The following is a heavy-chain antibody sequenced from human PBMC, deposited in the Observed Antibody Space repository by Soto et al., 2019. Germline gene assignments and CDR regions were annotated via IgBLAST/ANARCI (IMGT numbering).Heavy chain of an antibody. CDR2: INPNSGGT. CDR1: GYTFIGYY. J-gene: IGHJ6*02. CDR3: ARDPYYYDSSGYWRRPTYGMDV. Sequence: GASVKVSCKASGYTFIGYYMHWVRQAPGQGLEWMGWINPNSGGTNYAQKFQGWVTMTRDASISTAYMELSSVTAADTAVYYCARDPYYYDSSGYWRRPTYGMDVWGQGTTVTVSS. D-gene: IGHD3-22*01. V-gene: IGHV1-2*04.